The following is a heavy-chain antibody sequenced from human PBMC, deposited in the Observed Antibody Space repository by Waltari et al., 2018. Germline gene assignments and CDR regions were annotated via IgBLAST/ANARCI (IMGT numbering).Heavy chain of an antibody. CDR1: GGSISSSSYY. CDR3: ARVGRTIFGVVIRAFDI. V-gene: IGHV4-39*07. Sequence: QLQLQESGPGLVKPSETLSLTCTVSGGSISSSSYYWGWIRQPPGKGLEWIGSIDYSGSTYYNPSLKSRVTISVDTSKNQFSLKLSSVTAADTAVYYCARVGRTIFGVVIRAFDIWGQGTMVTVSS. D-gene: IGHD3-3*01. CDR2: IDYSGST. J-gene: IGHJ3*02.